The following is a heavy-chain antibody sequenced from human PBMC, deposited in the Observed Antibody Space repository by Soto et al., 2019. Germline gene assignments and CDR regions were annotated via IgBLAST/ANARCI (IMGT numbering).Heavy chain of an antibody. CDR1: GGTFSSYA. D-gene: IGHD3-10*01. CDR3: ARGGPGGSGSYYYYYGMDV. Sequence: QVQLVQSGAEVKKPGSSVKVSCKASGGTFSSYAISWVRQAPGQGLEWMGGIIPIFGTANYAQKFQGRVTITADESTSTAYMELSSLRSEETAVYYCARGGPGGSGSYYYYYGMDVWGQGTTVTVSS. V-gene: IGHV1-69*01. CDR2: IIPIFGTA. J-gene: IGHJ6*02.